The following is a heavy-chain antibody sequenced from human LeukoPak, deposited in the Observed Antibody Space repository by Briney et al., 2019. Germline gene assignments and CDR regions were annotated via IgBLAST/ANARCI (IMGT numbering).Heavy chain of an antibody. Sequence: SETLSLTCTVSGGSISSYYWSWIRQPPGKGLEWIGYIYYSGSTNYNPSLKSRVTISVDTSKNQFSLKLSSVTAADTAVYYCARDSGAYCGGDCYSGYDYWGQGTLVTVSS. D-gene: IGHD2-21*02. CDR1: GGSISSYY. V-gene: IGHV4-59*01. J-gene: IGHJ4*02. CDR3: ARDSGAYCGGDCYSGYDY. CDR2: IYYSGST.